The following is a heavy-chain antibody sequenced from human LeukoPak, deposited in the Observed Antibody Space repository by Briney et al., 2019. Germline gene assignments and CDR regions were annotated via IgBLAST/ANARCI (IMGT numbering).Heavy chain of an antibody. J-gene: IGHJ5*02. CDR2: IYTSGST. D-gene: IGHD2-21*02. CDR3: AREFVVVTACPWFDP. Sequence: SQTLSLTCTVPGGSISSGSYYWSWIRQPAGKGLEWIGRIYTSGSTNYNPSLKSRVTISVDTSKNQFSLKLSSVTAADTAVYYCAREFVVVTACPWFDPWGQGTLVTVSS. V-gene: IGHV4-61*02. CDR1: GGSISSGSYY.